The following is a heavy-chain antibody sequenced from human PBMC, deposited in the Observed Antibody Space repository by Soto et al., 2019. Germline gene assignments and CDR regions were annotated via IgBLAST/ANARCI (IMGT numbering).Heavy chain of an antibody. Sequence: PGGSLRLSCAASGFTFSDYYMSWIRQAPGKGLEWVSYISSSGSTIYYAGSVKGRFTISRDNAKNSLYLQMNSLRAEDTAVYYCARDISPYYYDSSGYSDPGDYWGQGTLVTVSS. CDR1: GFTFSDYY. CDR3: ARDISPYYYDSSGYSDPGDY. V-gene: IGHV3-11*01. J-gene: IGHJ4*02. CDR2: ISSSGSTI. D-gene: IGHD3-22*01.